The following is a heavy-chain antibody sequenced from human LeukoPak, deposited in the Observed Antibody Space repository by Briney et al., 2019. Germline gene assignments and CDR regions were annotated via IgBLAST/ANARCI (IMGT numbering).Heavy chain of an antibody. CDR3: ARGNGTLDY. CDR1: GFTFDDYG. D-gene: IGHD1-7*01. Sequence: GGSLRLSCAASGFTFDDYGMTWVRQAPGKGLEWVSGINWNGDTRGYADSVKGRFTISRDNAKNSLYLQMNSLRAEDTALYYCARGNGTLDYWGQGTLVTVYS. V-gene: IGHV3-20*04. CDR2: INWNGDTR. J-gene: IGHJ4*02.